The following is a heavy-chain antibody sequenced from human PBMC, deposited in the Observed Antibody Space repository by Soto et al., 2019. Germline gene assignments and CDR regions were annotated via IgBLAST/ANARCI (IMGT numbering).Heavy chain of an antibody. CDR1: GYTFTSHW. D-gene: IGHD1-1*01. CDR3: ARGGYNWNAASAFDI. CDR2: IYPGDSDT. J-gene: IGHJ3*02. V-gene: IGHV5-51*01. Sequence: EVQLVQSGAEVKKPGESLKISCKGSGYTFTSHWIGWVRQMPGKGLEWMGIIYPGDSDTRYSPSFQGQVTISADRSISNAYMHWRSLKASDTAIYYGARGGYNWNAASAFDIWGQGTMVTVSS.